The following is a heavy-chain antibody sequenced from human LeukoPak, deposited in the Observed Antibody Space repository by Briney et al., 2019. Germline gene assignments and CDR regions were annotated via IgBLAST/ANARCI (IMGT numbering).Heavy chain of an antibody. CDR1: GFTFSSYA. V-gene: IGHV3-23*01. CDR3: AKDLMVQGVIITPLFDY. Sequence: GGSLRLSCAASGFTFSSYAMSWVRQAPGKGLEWVSAISDSGGSTYYADSVKGRFTISRDNSKNTLYLQMNSLRAEDTAVYYCAKDLMVQGVIITPLFDYWGQGTLVTVSS. CDR2: ISDSGGST. D-gene: IGHD3-10*01. J-gene: IGHJ4*02.